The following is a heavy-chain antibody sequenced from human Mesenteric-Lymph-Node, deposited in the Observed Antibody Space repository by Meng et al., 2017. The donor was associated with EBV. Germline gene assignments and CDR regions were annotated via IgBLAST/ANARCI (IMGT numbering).Heavy chain of an antibody. Sequence: VQLQESGLGLVKPSGTLSLTCAVSVDSISNSNWWSWVRQPPGKGLEWIGEIYYTGSTNYNPSLKSRVSMSVDKSKNEFSLEVNSVTAADTAVYYCASGLLHTSMPYWGQGILVTVSS. CDR1: VDSISNSNW. CDR2: IYYTGST. J-gene: IGHJ4*02. D-gene: IGHD2/OR15-2a*01. CDR3: ASGLLHTSMPY. V-gene: IGHV4-4*02.